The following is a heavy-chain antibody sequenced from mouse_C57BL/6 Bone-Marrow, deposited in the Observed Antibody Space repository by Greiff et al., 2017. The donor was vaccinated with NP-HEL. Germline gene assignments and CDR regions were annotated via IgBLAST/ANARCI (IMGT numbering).Heavy chain of an antibody. V-gene: IGHV1-53*01. CDR3: ARDSGYAFDY. Sequence: LKQPGTELVKPGASVKLSCKASGYTFTSHWMHWVKQRPGQGLEWIGNINPSNGGTNYNEKFKSKATLTVDKSSSTAYMQLSSLTSEDSAVYSCARDSGYAFDYWGQGTTLIVSS. CDR2: INPSNGGT. J-gene: IGHJ2*01. CDR1: GYTFTSHW. D-gene: IGHD3-2*02.